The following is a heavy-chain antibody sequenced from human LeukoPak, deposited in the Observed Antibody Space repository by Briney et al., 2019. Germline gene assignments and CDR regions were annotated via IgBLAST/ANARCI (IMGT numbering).Heavy chain of an antibody. J-gene: IGHJ4*02. Sequence: SETLSLTCAVYGGSFSGYYWSWLRQPPGKGLEWIGEINHSGSTNYNPSLKSRVTISVDTSKNQFSLKLSSVTAADTAVYYCARGPLVVVPAAMPNFDYWGQGTLVTVSS. CDR2: INHSGST. D-gene: IGHD2-2*01. V-gene: IGHV4-34*01. CDR1: GGSFSGYY. CDR3: ARGPLVVVPAAMPNFDY.